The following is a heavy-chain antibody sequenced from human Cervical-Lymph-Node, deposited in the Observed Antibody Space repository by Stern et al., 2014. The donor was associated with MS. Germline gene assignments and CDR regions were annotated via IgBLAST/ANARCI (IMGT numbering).Heavy chain of an antibody. J-gene: IGHJ4*02. Sequence: QLQLQESGPGLVKPSGTLSLTCAVSGGSISSSNWWNWVRQSPGKGLEWIGDIYHSGSTKYNPSLRSRVTISVDKTKTQFSLKLTSVTAADTAVYYCARAPYCGGGNCYSNYWGQGTLVTVSS. V-gene: IGHV4-4*02. CDR1: GGSISSSNW. D-gene: IGHD2-15*01. CDR3: ARAPYCGGGNCYSNY. CDR2: IYHSGST.